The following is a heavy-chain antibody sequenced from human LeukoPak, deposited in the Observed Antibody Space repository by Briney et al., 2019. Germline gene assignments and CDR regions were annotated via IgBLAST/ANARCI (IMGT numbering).Heavy chain of an antibody. D-gene: IGHD3-16*01. J-gene: IGHJ3*01. V-gene: IGHV4-59*08. Sequence: SETLSFTCTISGGSISDYYWSWIRQPPGKGLEWIGYTYHSGSTDYNPSLRGRVAMSLDTSRKQLSLKLSSVTAADTAIYYCARRRVYDKRAFDAWGQGTMVTVSS. CDR2: TYHSGST. CDR3: ARRRVYDKRAFDA. CDR1: GGSISDYY.